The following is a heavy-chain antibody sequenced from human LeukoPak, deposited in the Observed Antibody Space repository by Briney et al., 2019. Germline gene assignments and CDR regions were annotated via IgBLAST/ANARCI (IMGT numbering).Heavy chain of an antibody. V-gene: IGHV3-23*01. CDR1: GFTFSSYA. Sequence: PGRSLRLSCAASGFTFSSYAMSWVRQAPGKGLEWVSAISGSGASTHYADSVKGRFTISRDNSKNTLYLQMNSLRAEDTAVYYCAKVRGTSGYNWGLDAFDIWGQGTMVTVSS. CDR2: ISGSGAST. J-gene: IGHJ3*02. D-gene: IGHD3-22*01. CDR3: AKVRGTSGYNWGLDAFDI.